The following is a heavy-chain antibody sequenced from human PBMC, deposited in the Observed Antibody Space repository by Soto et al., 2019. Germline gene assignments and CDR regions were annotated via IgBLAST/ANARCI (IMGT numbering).Heavy chain of an antibody. CDR2: IYYSGST. CDR3: ATLDYGGNFDY. Sequence: SETLSLTCTVSGGSISSYYWSWIRQPPGKGLEWIGYIYYSGSTNYNPSLKSRVTISVDTSKNQFSLKLSSVTAADTAVYYCATLDYGGNFDYWGQGPLLTVSS. J-gene: IGHJ4*02. CDR1: GGSISSYY. D-gene: IGHD4-17*01. V-gene: IGHV4-59*01.